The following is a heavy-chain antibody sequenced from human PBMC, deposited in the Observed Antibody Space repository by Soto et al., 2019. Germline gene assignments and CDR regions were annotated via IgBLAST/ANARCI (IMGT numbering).Heavy chain of an antibody. CDR2: MDPNRGHS. V-gene: IGHV1-8*01. D-gene: IGHD2-2*01. CDR1: GYNISSYD. Sequence: ASVKVSCKASGYNISSYDIIWVRQAAGQGLEWMGWMDPNRGHSDSVQNFRGRVTMTTNISASTAYMELSGLRSDDTGVYYCASQPAVWPYKWFDPWGQGTLVTVSS. J-gene: IGHJ5*02. CDR3: ASQPAVWPYKWFDP.